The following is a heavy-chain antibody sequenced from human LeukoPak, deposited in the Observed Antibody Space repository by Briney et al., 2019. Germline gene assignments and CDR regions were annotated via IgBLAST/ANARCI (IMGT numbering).Heavy chain of an antibody. J-gene: IGHJ4*02. CDR2: IYYSGST. CDR1: GGSISSSSYY. CDR3: ARHTRPTMVRILDY. Sequence: QPSETLSLTCTVSGGSISSSSYYWGWIRQPPGKGLEWIGSIYYSGSTYYNPSLKSRVTISVDTSKNQFSLKLSSVTAADTAVYYCARHTRPTMVRILDYWGQGTLVTVSS. D-gene: IGHD3-10*01. V-gene: IGHV4-39*01.